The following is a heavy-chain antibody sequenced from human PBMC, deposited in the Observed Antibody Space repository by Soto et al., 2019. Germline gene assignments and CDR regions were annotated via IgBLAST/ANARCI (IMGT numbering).Heavy chain of an antibody. CDR3: ATDKRAAFRSLGYHSWCDP. V-gene: IGHV1-69*13. CDR1: GGTFSSYA. J-gene: IGHJ5*02. D-gene: IGHD3-3*01. CDR2: IIPIFGTA. Sequence: GASVKVSCKASGGTFSSYAISWVRQAPGQGLEWMGGIIPIFGTANYAQKFQSRVTITADESTSTAYMELSSLRSEDTAVYYCATDKRAAFRSLGYHSWCDPWRQGSVVAVSS.